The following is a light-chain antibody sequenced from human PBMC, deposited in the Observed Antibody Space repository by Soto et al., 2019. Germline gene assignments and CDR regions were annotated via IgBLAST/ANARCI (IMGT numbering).Light chain of an antibody. Sequence: DIQMTQSLSSLSASVGDRVTISCRASQSIRNYVSGYQQKPGTAPKLLIRAASTLQSGVPSRFSGSGSGTDFTLTISSLQIEDFATYFCQQTDSTPQTFGQGTNVEI. V-gene: IGKV1-39*01. J-gene: IGKJ1*01. CDR3: QQTDSTPQT. CDR2: AAS. CDR1: QSIRNY.